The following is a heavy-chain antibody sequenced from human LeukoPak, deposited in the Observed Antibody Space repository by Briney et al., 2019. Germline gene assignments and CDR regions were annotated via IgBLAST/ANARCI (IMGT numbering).Heavy chain of an antibody. D-gene: IGHD6-13*01. Sequence: PGGSLRLSCTASGFTFGDYAMSWFRQAPGKGLEWVGFIRSKAYGGTTEYAASVKGRFTISRDDSKSIAYLQMNSLKTEDTAVYYCTRANSSWPEDNWFDPWGQGTLVTVSS. CDR2: IRSKAYGGTT. CDR1: GFTFGDYA. J-gene: IGHJ5*02. V-gene: IGHV3-49*03. CDR3: TRANSSWPEDNWFDP.